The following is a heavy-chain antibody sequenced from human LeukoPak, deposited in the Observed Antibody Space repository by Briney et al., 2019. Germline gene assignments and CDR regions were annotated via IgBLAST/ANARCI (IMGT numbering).Heavy chain of an antibody. J-gene: IGHJ3*02. CDR1: GFTFSSYG. Sequence: PGGSLRLSCAASGFTFSSYGMHWVRQAPGKGLEWVAVIWYDGSNKYYADSVKGRFTISRDNSKNTLYLQMNSLRAEDTAVYYCANLDFWSGYSAHAFDIWGQGTMVTVSS. V-gene: IGHV3-33*06. CDR3: ANLDFWSGYSAHAFDI. D-gene: IGHD3-3*01. CDR2: IWYDGSNK.